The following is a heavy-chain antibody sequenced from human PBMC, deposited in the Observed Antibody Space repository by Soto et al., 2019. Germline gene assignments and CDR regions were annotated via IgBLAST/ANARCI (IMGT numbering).Heavy chain of an antibody. D-gene: IGHD4-17*01. V-gene: IGHV2-26*01. CDR1: GFSLSNARMG. CDR3: ARVARAYGDFLYGMDV. Sequence: QVTLKESGPVVVKPTETLTLTCTVSGFSLSNARMGVSWIRQPPGKALEWLAHILSNDEKSYVTSLKSRLTNSXXTXKXXVVLTMTNMDPVDTATYYCARVARAYGDFLYGMDVWGQGTTVTVSS. CDR2: ILSNDEK. J-gene: IGHJ6*02.